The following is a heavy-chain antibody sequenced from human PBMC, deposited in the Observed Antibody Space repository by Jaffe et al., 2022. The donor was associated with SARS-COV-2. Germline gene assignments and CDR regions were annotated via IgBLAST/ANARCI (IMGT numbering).Heavy chain of an antibody. CDR2: ISSSGSTI. V-gene: IGHV3-48*03. CDR1: GFTFSSYE. Sequence: EVQLVESGGGLVQPGGSLRLSCAASGFTFSSYEMNWVRQAPGKGLEWVSYISSSGSTIYYADSVKGRFTISRDNAKNSLYLQMNSLRAEDTAVYYCARDQSYYYDSSGYYDAFDIWGQGTMVTVSS. CDR3: ARDQSYYYDSSGYYDAFDI. D-gene: IGHD3-22*01. J-gene: IGHJ3*02.